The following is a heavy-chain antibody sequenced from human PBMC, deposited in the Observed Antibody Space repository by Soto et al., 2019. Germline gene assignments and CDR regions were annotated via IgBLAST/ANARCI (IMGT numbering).Heavy chain of an antibody. V-gene: IGHV4-4*07. CDR1: GASVTSYY. D-gene: IGHD2-8*01. CDR3: ARDGVGPHGMDV. CDR2: IYTSGNT. Sequence: QVQLQGSDPRLLKPSETLSLTCTVSGASVTSYYWSWIRQPAGKGLDWIGRIYTSGNTDYNPSLKSRVTLSLETSQTQVSLKLSSVTAADTAIYYWARDGVGPHGMDVWGQGTTVTVSS. J-gene: IGHJ6*02.